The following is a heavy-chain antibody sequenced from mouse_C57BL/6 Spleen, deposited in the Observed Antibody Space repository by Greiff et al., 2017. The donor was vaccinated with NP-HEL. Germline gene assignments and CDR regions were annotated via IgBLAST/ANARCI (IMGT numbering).Heavy chain of an antibody. V-gene: IGHV6-3*01. D-gene: IGHD6-1*01. CDR3: TDSPWFAY. J-gene: IGHJ3*01. CDR2: IRLKSDNYAT. CDR1: GFTFSNYW. Sequence: DVKLVESGGGLVQPGGSMKLSCVASGFTFSNYWMNWVRQSPEKGLEWVAQIRLKSDNYATHYAESVKGRFTISRDDSKSSVYLQMNNLRAEDTGIYYCTDSPWFAYWGQGTLVTVSA.